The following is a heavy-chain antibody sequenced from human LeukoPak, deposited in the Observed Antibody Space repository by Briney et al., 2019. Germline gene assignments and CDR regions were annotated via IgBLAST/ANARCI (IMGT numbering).Heavy chain of an antibody. V-gene: IGHV3-7*01. CDR3: ARERYSSSWYGAFDI. CDR1: GFTFSSYW. D-gene: IGHD6-13*01. Sequence: GGSLRLSCAASGFTFSSYWMSWVRQAPGKGLEWVVNIKQDGSEKYYVDSVKGRFTISRDNAKNSLYLQMNSLRAEDTAVYYCARERYSSSWYGAFDIWGQGTMVTVSS. J-gene: IGHJ3*02. CDR2: IKQDGSEK.